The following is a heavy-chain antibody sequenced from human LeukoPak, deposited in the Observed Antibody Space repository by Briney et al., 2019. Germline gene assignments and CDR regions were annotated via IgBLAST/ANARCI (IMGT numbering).Heavy chain of an antibody. D-gene: IGHD1-20*01. V-gene: IGHV4-59*08. CDR3: ARHSLYNWNDADAFDI. Sequence: PSETLSLTCTVSGGSISSYYWSWIRQPSGKGLECIGYIYYSGSTNYNPSLKSRVTISVDTSKNQFSLKLSSVTAADTAVYYCARHSLYNWNDADAFDIWGQGTMVTVSS. CDR1: GGSISSYY. CDR2: IYYSGST. J-gene: IGHJ3*02.